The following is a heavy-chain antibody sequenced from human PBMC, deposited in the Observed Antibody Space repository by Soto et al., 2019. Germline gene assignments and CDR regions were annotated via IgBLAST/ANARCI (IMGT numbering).Heavy chain of an antibody. J-gene: IGHJ4*02. CDR2: IRYEGSNI. Sequence: QVQLVESGGGVVQPGRSLRLSWAASGFTFSGLGMHWVRQAPGKGLEWGAVIRYEGSNIYYADAVKGRFTISRDNSKDTLYLQMNSLRADDTAVYYCARDGVGHTTFFGYFDYWGQGTLVTVSS. V-gene: IGHV3-33*01. CDR3: ARDGVGHTTFFGYFDY. D-gene: IGHD1-26*01. CDR1: GFTFSGLG.